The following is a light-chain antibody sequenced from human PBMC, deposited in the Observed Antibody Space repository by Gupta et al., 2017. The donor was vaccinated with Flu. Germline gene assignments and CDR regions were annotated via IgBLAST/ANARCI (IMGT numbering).Light chain of an antibody. V-gene: IGKV3-11*01. CDR2: DAS. J-gene: IGKJ2*01. CDR1: QSVSSY. Sequence: IVLTQSPATLSLSPGEGATLSCRASQSVSSYLAWYQQKPGQAPRLLIYDASIRATGLPARFSGSGSATDFTLTISSLAPEDFAIYYCQQRGNWPYTFGQGTKLEIK. CDR3: QQRGNWPYT.